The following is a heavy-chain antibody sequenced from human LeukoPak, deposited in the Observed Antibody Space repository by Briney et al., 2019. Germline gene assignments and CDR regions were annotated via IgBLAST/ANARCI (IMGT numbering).Heavy chain of an antibody. Sequence: GASVKVSCKAPGGTFSSYAISWVRQAPGQGLEWMGRIIPILGIANYAQKFQGRVTITADKSTSTAYMELSSLRSEDTAVYYCARDHSGSYYADYFQHWGQGTLVTVSS. J-gene: IGHJ1*01. V-gene: IGHV1-69*04. CDR2: IIPILGIA. D-gene: IGHD1-26*01. CDR3: ARDHSGSYYADYFQH. CDR1: GGTFSSYA.